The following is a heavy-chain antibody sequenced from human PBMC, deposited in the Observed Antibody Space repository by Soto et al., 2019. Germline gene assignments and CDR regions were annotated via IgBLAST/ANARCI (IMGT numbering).Heavy chain of an antibody. J-gene: IGHJ3*02. CDR1: GGSFSGYY. V-gene: IGHV4-34*01. CDR2: INHSGST. D-gene: IGHD4-17*01. CDR3: ARTMTTVTTDAFDI. Sequence: TLSLTCAVYGGSFSGYYWSWIRQPPGKGLERIGEINHSGSTNYNPSLKSRVTISVDTSKNQFSLKLSSVTAADTAVYYCARTMTTVTTDAFDIWGQGTMVTVSS.